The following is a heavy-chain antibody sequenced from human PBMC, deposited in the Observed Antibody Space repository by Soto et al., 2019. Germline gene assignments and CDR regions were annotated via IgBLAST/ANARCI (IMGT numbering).Heavy chain of an antibody. CDR2: IDNEGTGT. CDR3: TRLGGGNYFDS. J-gene: IGHJ4*02. CDR1: GFSFSSYW. V-gene: IGHV3-74*01. Sequence: EVQLVESGGGLVQPGGSLRLSCAASGFSFSSYWMHWVRQAPEKGLEWVSRIDNEGTGTSYADSVRGRFTFSRDNAKNTLYLQMSSLRPEDTAVYYCTRLGGGNYFDSWGRGTLVTVSS. D-gene: IGHD2-15*01.